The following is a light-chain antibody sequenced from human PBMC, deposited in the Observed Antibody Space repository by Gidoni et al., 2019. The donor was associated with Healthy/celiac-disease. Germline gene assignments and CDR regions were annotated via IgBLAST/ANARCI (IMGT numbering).Light chain of an antibody. V-gene: IGKV3-15*01. J-gene: IGKJ4*01. CDR1: QSVSSN. Sequence: EIVMTPSPATLSVSPGERATLSCRASQSVSSNLAWYQQKHGQAPRLPIYGASTRSTGIPARFSGSGSGTEFTLTISSLQSEDFAVNYCQQYNNWPPLTFGGGTKVEIK. CDR2: GAS. CDR3: QQYNNWPPLT.